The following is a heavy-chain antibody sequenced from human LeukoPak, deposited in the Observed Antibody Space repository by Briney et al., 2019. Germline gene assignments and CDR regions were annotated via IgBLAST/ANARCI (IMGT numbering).Heavy chain of an antibody. CDR1: GGSIGTYC. CDR3: ARHIGGGIEDMDV. J-gene: IGHJ6*03. V-gene: IGHV4-59*08. Sequence: SETLSLTCTVSGGSIGTYCWSWIRQSPGKGLEWIGYIHVTGSTRYNPYPQSRVTISVDTSRNQFILKMSSVTAADTAVYYCARHIGGGIEDMDVWGKGTKVTVSS. CDR2: IHVTGST. D-gene: IGHD3-16*02.